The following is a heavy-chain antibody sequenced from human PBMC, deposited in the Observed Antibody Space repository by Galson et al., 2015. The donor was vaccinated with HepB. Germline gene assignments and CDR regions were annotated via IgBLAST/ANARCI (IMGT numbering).Heavy chain of an antibody. CDR1: GFTFSSYS. CDR3: ASFVLGGDFDI. V-gene: IGHV3-21*01. Sequence: SLRLSCAASGFTFSSYSMNWVRQAPGKGLEWVSSISSSSSYIYYADSVKGRFTISRDNAKNSLYLQMNSLRAEDTAVYYCASFVLGGDFDIWGQGTMVTVSS. D-gene: IGHD3-16*01. CDR2: ISSSSSYI. J-gene: IGHJ3*02.